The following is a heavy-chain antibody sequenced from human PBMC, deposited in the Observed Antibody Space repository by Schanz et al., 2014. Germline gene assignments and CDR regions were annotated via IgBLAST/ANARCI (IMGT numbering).Heavy chain of an antibody. Sequence: QVQLVQSGAEVKKPGASVKVSCKASGYTFTSYYMHWVRQAPGQGLEWMGIINPSGGNTKYAQSLQGRVTVTRDTSTSTSYMELRSLTSDDTAVYYCARDVPINDYWGQGTPVTVSS. D-gene: IGHD2-2*01. CDR3: ARDVPINDY. CDR2: INPSGGNT. J-gene: IGHJ4*02. V-gene: IGHV1-46*01. CDR1: GYTFTSYY.